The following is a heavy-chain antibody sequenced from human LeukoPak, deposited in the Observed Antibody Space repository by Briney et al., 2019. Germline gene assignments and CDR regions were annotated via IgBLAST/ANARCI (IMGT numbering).Heavy chain of an antibody. Sequence: GASLQISCKGSGYSFTSYWIGWVRQMPGKGLEWMGIIYPGDSDTRYSPSFQGQVTISADKSISTAYLQWSSLKASDTAMYYCARGSYSSSWPFDYWGQGTLVTVSS. J-gene: IGHJ4*02. CDR2: IYPGDSDT. D-gene: IGHD6-13*01. V-gene: IGHV5-51*01. CDR1: GYSFTSYW. CDR3: ARGSYSSSWPFDY.